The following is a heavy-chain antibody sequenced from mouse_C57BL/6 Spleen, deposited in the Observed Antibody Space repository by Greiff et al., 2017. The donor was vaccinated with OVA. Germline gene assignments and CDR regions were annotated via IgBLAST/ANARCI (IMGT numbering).Heavy chain of an antibody. V-gene: IGHV1-26*01. D-gene: IGHD1-1*01. CDR3: ARSYYCGSSTRYYFDY. CDR2: INPNNGGT. CDR1: GYTFTDYY. Sequence: VQLQQSGPELVKPGASVKISCKASGYTFTDYYMNWVKQSHGKSLEWIGDINPNNGGTSYNQKFKGKATLTVDKSSSTAYMELRGLTSEDSAVYDGARSYYCGSSTRYYFDYWGQGTTLTVSS. J-gene: IGHJ2*01.